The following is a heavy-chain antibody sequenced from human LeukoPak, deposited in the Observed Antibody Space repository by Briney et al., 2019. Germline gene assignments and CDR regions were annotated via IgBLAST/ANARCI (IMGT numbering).Heavy chain of an antibody. D-gene: IGHD5-24*01. Sequence: ASVKVSCKASGYTFTSYGISWVRQAPGQGLEWMGWMNPNSGNTGYAQKFQGRVTITRNTSISTAYMELSSLRSEDTAVYYCARGQERWLQSEPYYFDYWGQGTLVTVSS. V-gene: IGHV1-8*03. CDR3: ARGQERWLQSEPYYFDY. CDR2: MNPNSGNT. J-gene: IGHJ4*02. CDR1: GYTFTSYG.